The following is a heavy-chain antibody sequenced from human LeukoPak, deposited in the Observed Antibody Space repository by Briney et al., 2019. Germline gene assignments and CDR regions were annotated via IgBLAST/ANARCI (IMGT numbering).Heavy chain of an antibody. Sequence: GGSLRLSCAASGFTFSSYWMHWVRQAPGKGLVWVSRINSDGSSTSYADSVKGRFTISRDNAKNTLYLQMNSLRAEDTAVYYCARASPHYYYYYGMDVWGQGTTVTVSS. CDR1: GFTFSSYW. CDR3: ARASPHYYYYYGMDV. CDR2: INSDGSST. V-gene: IGHV3-74*01. J-gene: IGHJ6*02.